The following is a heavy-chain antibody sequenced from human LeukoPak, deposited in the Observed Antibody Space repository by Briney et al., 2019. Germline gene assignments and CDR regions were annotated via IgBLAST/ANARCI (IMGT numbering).Heavy chain of an antibody. D-gene: IGHD3-22*01. Sequence: GGSLRLSCAASGFTFSTYWMHWVRQAPGKGLEWVSRISTGGSNTTYADSVKGRFTISRDNAKNTLYLQMNSLRAEDTAVYYCAKGEANYYDSSGYVAFDIWGQGTMVTVSS. J-gene: IGHJ3*02. CDR2: ISTGGSNT. CDR1: GFTFSTYW. V-gene: IGHV3-74*01. CDR3: AKGEANYYDSSGYVAFDI.